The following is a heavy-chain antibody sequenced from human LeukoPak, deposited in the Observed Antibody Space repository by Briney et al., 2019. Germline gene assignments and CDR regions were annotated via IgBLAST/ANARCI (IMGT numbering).Heavy chain of an antibody. CDR2: SSSGSTK. V-gene: IGHV3-48*03. CDR3: ARAWSGSGYYYNYYYYYMDV. CDR1: GFTFSSYE. Sequence: GGSLRLSCAASGFTFSSYEMNWVRQAPGKGLEWVSSSGSTKYYADSVKGRITISRDNAKKSMHLQMNSLRAEDTAVYYCARAWSGSGYYYNYYYYYMDVWGKGTTVTVSS. D-gene: IGHD3-22*01. J-gene: IGHJ6*03.